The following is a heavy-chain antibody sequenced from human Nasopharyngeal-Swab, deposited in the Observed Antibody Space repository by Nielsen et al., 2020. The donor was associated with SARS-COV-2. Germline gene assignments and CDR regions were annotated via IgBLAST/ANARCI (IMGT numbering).Heavy chain of an antibody. V-gene: IGHV3-30-3*01. Sequence: GESLKISCAASGFTFSSYAMHWVRQAPGKGLEWVAVISYDGSNKYYADSVKGRFTIPRDNSKNTLYLQMNSLRAEDTAVYYCARDIDDYVWGSYFDYWGQGTLVTVSS. J-gene: IGHJ4*02. CDR2: ISYDGSNK. CDR1: GFTFSSYA. D-gene: IGHD3-16*01. CDR3: ARDIDDYVWGSYFDY.